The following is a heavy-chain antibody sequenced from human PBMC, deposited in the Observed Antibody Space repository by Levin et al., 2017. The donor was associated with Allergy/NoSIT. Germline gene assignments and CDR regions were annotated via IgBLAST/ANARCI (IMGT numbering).Heavy chain of an antibody. J-gene: IGHJ3*02. CDR1: GFTFSSYA. CDR2: ISGTGGST. V-gene: IGHV3-23*01. CDR3: AKAFGGVNAPCDI. Sequence: PGGSLRLSCAASGFTFSSYAMSWVRQAPGKGLEWVSVISGTGGSTYYADSVKGRFTISRDNSKNTLYLQMNSLRAEDTAVYYCAKAFGGVNAPCDIWGQGTMVTVSS. D-gene: IGHD3-16*01.